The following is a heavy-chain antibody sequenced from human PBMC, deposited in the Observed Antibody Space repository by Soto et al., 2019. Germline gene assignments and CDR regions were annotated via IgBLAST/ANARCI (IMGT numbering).Heavy chain of an antibody. V-gene: IGHV3-33*01. CDR2: IWYDGSNK. CDR1: GLTFSSYG. J-gene: IGHJ4*02. D-gene: IGHD3-10*01. CDR3: ARDYGSGMDC. Sequence: QVQLVESGGGVVQPGRSLRLSCAASGLTFSSYGMRWVRQAPGKGLEWVAVIWYDGSNKYYVDSVKGRFTISRDNSKNTLYLQMNSLRAEDTAVYYCARDYGSGMDCWGQGTLVTVSS.